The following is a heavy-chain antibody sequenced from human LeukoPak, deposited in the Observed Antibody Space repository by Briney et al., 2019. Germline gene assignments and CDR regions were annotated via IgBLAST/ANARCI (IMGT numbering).Heavy chain of an antibody. Sequence: GGSLRLSCAASGLTFNNYAMSWVRQAPGKGLEWVSSISGSGDYTFYADSVKGRFTISRDNSKDTLYLQMNSLRVDDKAIYYCAKDRPNYYGTNGQYYTRNGDYWGQGTLVSVSS. CDR3: AKDRPNYYGTNGQYYTRNGDY. CDR1: GLTFNNYA. CDR2: ISGSGDYT. V-gene: IGHV3-23*01. D-gene: IGHD2-8*01. J-gene: IGHJ4*02.